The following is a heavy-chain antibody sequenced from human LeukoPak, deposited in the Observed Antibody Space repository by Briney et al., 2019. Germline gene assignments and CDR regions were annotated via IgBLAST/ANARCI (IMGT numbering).Heavy chain of an antibody. CDR2: ISGSGGST. CDR3: ARDDFWSGYSLLDY. D-gene: IGHD3-3*01. V-gene: IGHV3-23*01. Sequence: GGSLRLSCAASGFTFSSYAMSWVRQAPGKGLEWVSAISGSGGSTYYADSVRGRFTISRDNSKNTLYLQMNSLRAEDTAVYYCARDDFWSGYSLLDYWGQGTLVTVSS. J-gene: IGHJ4*02. CDR1: GFTFSSYA.